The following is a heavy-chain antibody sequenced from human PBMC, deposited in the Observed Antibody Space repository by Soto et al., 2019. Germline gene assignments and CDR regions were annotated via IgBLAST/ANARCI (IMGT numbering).Heavy chain of an antibody. D-gene: IGHD2-8*01. CDR3: AKDAVSLDGVWLAHD. CDR1: GFTFSSYA. J-gene: IGHJ4*02. V-gene: IGHV3-23*01. Sequence: GGSLRLSRAASGFTFSSYAMSWVRQAPGKGLEWVSAISGSGGGIHYADSVKGRFTISRDNSAYSVYLQMNDLRVEDSAVYYCAKDAVSLDGVWLAHDWGQGTVVTVSS. CDR2: ISGSGGGI.